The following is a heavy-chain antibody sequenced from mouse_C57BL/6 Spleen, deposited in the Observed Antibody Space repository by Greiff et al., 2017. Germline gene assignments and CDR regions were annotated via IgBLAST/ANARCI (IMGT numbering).Heavy chain of an antibody. CDR2: INPNNGGT. Sequence: EVHLVESGPVLVKPGASVKIPCKASGYTFTDYNMDWVKQSHGKSLEWIGDINPNNGGTIYNQKFKGKATLTVDKSSSTAYMELRRLTSEDTAVYYCARKGYYFDYWGQGTTLTVSS. V-gene: IGHV1-18*01. J-gene: IGHJ2*01. CDR1: GYTFTDYN. CDR3: ARKGYYFDY.